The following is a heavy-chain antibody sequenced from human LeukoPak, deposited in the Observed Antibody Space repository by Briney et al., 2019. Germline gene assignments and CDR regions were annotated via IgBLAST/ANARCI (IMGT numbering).Heavy chain of an antibody. CDR2: IRYDGSNK. J-gene: IGHJ4*02. V-gene: IGHV3-30*02. D-gene: IGHD6-13*01. CDR3: AKAPEEQQPPFFDY. CDR1: GFTFSSYG. Sequence: GGSLRLSCAASGFTFSSYGMHWVRQAPGKGLEWVAFIRYDGSNKYYADSVKGRFTISRDNSKNTLYLQMNSLRAEDTALYYCAKAPEEQQPPFFDYWGQGTLVTVSS.